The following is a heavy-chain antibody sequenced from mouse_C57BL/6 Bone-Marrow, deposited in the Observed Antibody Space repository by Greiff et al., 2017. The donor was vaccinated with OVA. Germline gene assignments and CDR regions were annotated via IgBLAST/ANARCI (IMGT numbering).Heavy chain of an antibody. CDR3: ARPYDYDGAWFAY. CDR2: IDPSDSYT. V-gene: IGHV1-59*01. Sequence: QVHVKQPGAELVRPGTSVKLSCKASGYTFTSYWMHWVKQRPGQGLEWIGVIDPSDSYTNYNQKFKGKATLTVDTSSSTAYMQLSSLTSEDSAVYYCARPYDYDGAWFAYWGQGTLVTVSA. D-gene: IGHD2-4*01. CDR1: GYTFTSYW. J-gene: IGHJ3*01.